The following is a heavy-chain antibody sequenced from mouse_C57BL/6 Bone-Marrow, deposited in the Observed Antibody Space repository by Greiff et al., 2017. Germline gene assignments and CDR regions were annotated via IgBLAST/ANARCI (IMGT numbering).Heavy chain of an antibody. D-gene: IGHD4-1*01. Sequence: QVQLQQPGAELVKPGASVKLSCKASGYTFTSYWMQWVNQRPGPGLEWIGEIDPSDSSTNYNQKFKGKATLTVDRSSSTAYLQLCSLPSAASAVEYCARWTNWVYWYFDVWGTGTTGTVSS. V-gene: IGHV1-50*01. CDR3: ARWTNWVYWYFDV. J-gene: IGHJ1*03. CDR1: GYTFTSYW. CDR2: IDPSDSST.